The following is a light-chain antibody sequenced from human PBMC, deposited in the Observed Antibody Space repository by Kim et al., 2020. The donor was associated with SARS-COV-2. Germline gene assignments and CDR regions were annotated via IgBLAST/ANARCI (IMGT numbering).Light chain of an antibody. V-gene: IGLV2-14*03. Sequence: GQSITISCTGTSSDVGGYNYVCWYQQYPGKAPKLMIYDVRNRPSGVSNRFFGSKSANTASLTISGLQAEDEADYYCSSYTSSSTLVFGGGTKVTVL. CDR3: SSYTSSSTLV. CDR1: SSDVGGYNY. CDR2: DVR. J-gene: IGLJ2*01.